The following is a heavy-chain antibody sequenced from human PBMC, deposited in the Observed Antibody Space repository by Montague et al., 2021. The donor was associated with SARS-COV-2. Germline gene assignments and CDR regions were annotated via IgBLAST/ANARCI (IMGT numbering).Heavy chain of an antibody. CDR3: ARDDFRIAAAVFDY. Sequence: SLRLSCPASGFTFSSYSMNWVRQAPGKGLEWVSSISSSSSYIYYADSVKGRFTISRDNAKNSLYLQMNSLGAEDTAVYYCARDDFRIAAAVFDYWGQGTLATVSS. CDR2: ISSSSSYI. CDR1: GFTFSSYS. V-gene: IGHV3-21*01. J-gene: IGHJ4*02. D-gene: IGHD6-13*01.